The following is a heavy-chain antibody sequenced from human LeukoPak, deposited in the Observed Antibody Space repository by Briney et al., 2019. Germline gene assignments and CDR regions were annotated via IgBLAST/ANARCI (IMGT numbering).Heavy chain of an antibody. CDR3: ARGWGSGYWYFDL. V-gene: IGHV4-39*07. CDR2: IYYSGST. J-gene: IGHJ2*01. Sequence: PSETLSLTCTVSGGSISSNNYYWGWIRQPPGKGLEWIGSIYYSGSTYYNPSLKSRVTISVDTSKNQFSLKLSSVTAADTAVYYCARGWGSGYWYFDLWGRGTVVTVSS. D-gene: IGHD7-27*01. CDR1: GGSISSNNYY.